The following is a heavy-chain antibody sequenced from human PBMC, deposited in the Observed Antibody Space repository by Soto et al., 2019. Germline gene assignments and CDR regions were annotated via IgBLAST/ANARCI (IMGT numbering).Heavy chain of an antibody. J-gene: IGHJ4*02. CDR1: GFSISSNY. Sequence: GGSLRLSCAASGFSISSNYMSWVRQAPGEGLEWVSTIYSGGSTYFADSVKGRFTISRDTSKNTLYLQMNSLSAEDTAIYYCARDLYGDYSGLGYWGQGTLVTVSS. V-gene: IGHV3-66*01. CDR3: ARDLYGDYSGLGY. CDR2: IYSGGST. D-gene: IGHD4-17*01.